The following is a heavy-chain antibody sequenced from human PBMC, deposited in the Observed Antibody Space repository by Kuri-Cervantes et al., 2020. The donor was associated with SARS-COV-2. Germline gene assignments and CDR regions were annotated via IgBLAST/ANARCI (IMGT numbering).Heavy chain of an antibody. Sequence: GSLRLSCAVYGGSFGDYKWSWIRQPPGKGLEWIGDINHSGSTDNNPSLKSRVTISVDTSKNQFSLKMTSVTAADTAIYYCARYGGITIFGVAPRTHWYFDLWGRGTLVTVSS. CDR1: GGSFGDYK. CDR2: INHSGST. D-gene: IGHD3-3*01. J-gene: IGHJ2*01. V-gene: IGHV4-34*01. CDR3: ARYGGITIFGVAPRTHWYFDL.